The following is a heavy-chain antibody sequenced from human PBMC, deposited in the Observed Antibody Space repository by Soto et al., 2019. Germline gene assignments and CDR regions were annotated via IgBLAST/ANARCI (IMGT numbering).Heavy chain of an antibody. J-gene: IGHJ4*02. Sequence: VQLVESGGGVVQPGRSLRLSCAASGFTFSSYGMHWVRQAPGKGLEWVAVIWYDGSNKYYADSVKGRFTISRNNSKNTLYLQMNSLRAEDTAVYYCARDQYCSGGSCYSGYFDYWGQGTLVTVSS. CDR3: ARDQYCSGGSCYSGYFDY. CDR1: GFTFSSYG. CDR2: IWYDGSNK. D-gene: IGHD2-15*01. V-gene: IGHV3-33*01.